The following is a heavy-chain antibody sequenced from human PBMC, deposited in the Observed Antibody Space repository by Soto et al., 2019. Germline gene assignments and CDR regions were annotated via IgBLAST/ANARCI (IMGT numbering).Heavy chain of an antibody. D-gene: IGHD3-9*01. Sequence: EVQLVESGGDLVQRGGSLRLSCAASGFPFSSYWMHWVRHTPGKGLDWVARISGDGVTTYYADSVTGRFTVSRDNAKNTLSLQISGLRAEDTAVYYCAREYYGLLTGYYTDYCGLGTLVSVSS. CDR2: ISGDGVTT. CDR1: GFPFSSYW. V-gene: IGHV3-74*01. CDR3: AREYYGLLTGYYTDY. J-gene: IGHJ4*02.